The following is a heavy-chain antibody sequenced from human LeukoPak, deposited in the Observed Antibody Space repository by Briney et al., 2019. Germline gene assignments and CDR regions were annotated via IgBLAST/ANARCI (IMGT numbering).Heavy chain of an antibody. CDR2: ISSSSSYI. D-gene: IGHD1-20*01. V-gene: IGHV3-21*01. J-gene: IGHJ4*02. CDR1: TFTFSSST. Sequence: PGGSLRLFCAASTFTFSSSTMNWVRQAPGKGLEWVSSISSSSSYINYADSVKGRFTISRDNAKNSLYLQMNSLRAEDTAVYYCAREYNSPIRFDYWGQGTLVTVSS. CDR3: AREYNSPIRFDY.